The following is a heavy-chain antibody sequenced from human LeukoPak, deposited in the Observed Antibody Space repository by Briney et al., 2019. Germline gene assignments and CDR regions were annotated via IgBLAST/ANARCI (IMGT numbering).Heavy chain of an antibody. CDR2: IKQDGSEK. V-gene: IGHV3-7*01. CDR1: GFTFSSYW. J-gene: IGHJ4*02. Sequence: PGGSLRLSCAASGFTFSSYWMSWVRQAPGKGLEWVANIKQDGSEKYYVDSVKGRFTISRDNAKNSLYLQMNSLRAEDTAVYYCVRASTDYGGNSGFDYWGQGTQVTVSS. CDR3: VRASTDYGGNSGFDY. D-gene: IGHD4-23*01.